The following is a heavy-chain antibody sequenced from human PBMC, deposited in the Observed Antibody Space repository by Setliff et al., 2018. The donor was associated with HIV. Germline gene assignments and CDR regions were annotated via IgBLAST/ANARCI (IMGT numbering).Heavy chain of an antibody. CDR3: ARNRMYAAMAPMAPFDY. D-gene: IGHD2-8*01. V-gene: IGHV1-18*01. CDR2: ISSYNDNR. Sequence: ASVKVSCKASGYTFTSYGISWVRQAPGQGLEWMGWISSYNDNRNYAQNFQGRVTMTTHTSTSTAYMELRSLTSDDTAVYYCARNRMYAAMAPMAPFDYWGQGTLVTSPQ. J-gene: IGHJ4*02. CDR1: GYTFTSYG.